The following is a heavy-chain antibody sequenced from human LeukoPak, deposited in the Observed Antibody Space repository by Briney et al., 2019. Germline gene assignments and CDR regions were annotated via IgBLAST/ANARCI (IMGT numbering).Heavy chain of an antibody. CDR1: GGSISPYF. J-gene: IGHJ5*02. CDR3: AREDLKLPHNWFDP. CDR2: ITSAGDT. Sequence: SETLSLTCTVSGGSISPYFWSWIRQPAGKGLEWIGRITSAGDTVYNPSLRGRVTMSLDTSKNQFSLILNSVTATDTALYYCAREDLKLPHNWFDPWGQGTLVTVSS. V-gene: IGHV4-4*07.